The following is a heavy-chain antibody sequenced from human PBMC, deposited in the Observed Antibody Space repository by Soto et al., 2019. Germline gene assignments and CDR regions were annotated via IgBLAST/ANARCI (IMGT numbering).Heavy chain of an antibody. V-gene: IGHV3-7*01. J-gene: IGHJ6*02. CDR3: ARGRGMDV. Sequence: EVQVVESGGGLVQPGRSLRLSCAASGFTFSSYWMTWVRQAPGKGLEWVANMKQDGSETYYVDSVKGRFTISRDNAKNSLYLQMNSLRAEDTAVYFCARGRGMDVWGQGTTVTVSS. CDR2: MKQDGSET. CDR1: GFTFSSYW.